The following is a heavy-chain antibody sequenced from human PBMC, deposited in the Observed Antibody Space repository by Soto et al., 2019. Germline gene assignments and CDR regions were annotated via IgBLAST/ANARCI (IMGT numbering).Heavy chain of an antibody. J-gene: IGHJ3*02. CDR1: GFTFSSYW. Sequence: GGSLRLSCAASGFTFSSYWMSWVRQAPGKGLEWVANIKQDGSEKYYVDSVKGRFTISRDNAKNSLYLQMNSLRAEDTAVYYCARDIGAADGDAFDIWGQGTMVTVSS. CDR2: IKQDGSEK. CDR3: ARDIGAADGDAFDI. V-gene: IGHV3-7*01. D-gene: IGHD6-13*01.